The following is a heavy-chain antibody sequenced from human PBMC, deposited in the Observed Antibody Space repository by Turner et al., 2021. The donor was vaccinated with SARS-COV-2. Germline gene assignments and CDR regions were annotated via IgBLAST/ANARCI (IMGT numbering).Heavy chain of an antibody. D-gene: IGHD3-3*01. J-gene: IGHJ6*02. Sequence: EVQLVETGGGLTQPGGSLRLSCSASGVTVSSNYMTWVRQAPGKGLEWVSVIYSGGSTYYADSVKGRFTISRDNSKNTLYLQMNSLRAEDTAVYYCARDRVDYGMDVWGQGTTVTVSS. CDR3: ARDRVDYGMDV. V-gene: IGHV3-53*02. CDR1: GVTVSSNY. CDR2: IYSGGST.